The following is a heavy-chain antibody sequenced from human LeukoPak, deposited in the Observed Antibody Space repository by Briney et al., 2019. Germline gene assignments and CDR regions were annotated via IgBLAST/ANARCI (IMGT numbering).Heavy chain of an antibody. J-gene: IGHJ5*02. CDR1: GFTFSSYS. CDR3: ARVGRGIAAAGTNWFDP. V-gene: IGHV3-48*01. CDR2: ISSSSSTI. D-gene: IGHD6-13*01. Sequence: GGSLRLSCAASGFTFSSYSMNWVRQAPGKGLEWVSYISSSSSTIYYADSVKGRFTISRDNAKNSLYLQMNSLRAEDTAVYYCARVGRGIAAAGTNWFDPWGQGTLVTVSS.